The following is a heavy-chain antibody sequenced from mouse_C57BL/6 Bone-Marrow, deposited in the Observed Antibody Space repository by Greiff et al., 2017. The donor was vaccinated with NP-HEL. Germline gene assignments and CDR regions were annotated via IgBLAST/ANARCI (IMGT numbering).Heavy chain of an antibody. CDR1: GFTFSDYG. V-gene: IGHV5-17*01. D-gene: IGHD2-2*01. CDR2: ISSGSSTI. CDR3: ARPDGYDRAWFAY. Sequence: EVQLVESGGGLVKPGGSLKLSCAASGFTFSDYGMHWVRQAPEKGLEWVAYISSGSSTIYYADTVKGRFTISRDNAKNTLFLQMTSLRSEDTAMYYCARPDGYDRAWFAYWGQGTLVTVSA. J-gene: IGHJ3*01.